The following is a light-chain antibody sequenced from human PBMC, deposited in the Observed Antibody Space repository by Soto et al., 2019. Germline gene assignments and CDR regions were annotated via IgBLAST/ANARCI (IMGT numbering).Light chain of an antibody. CDR2: AAS. V-gene: IGKV1-9*01. Sequence: DNQLTQSPSFLSASVGDRVTITCRASQGISSYLAWYQQKPGKAPKLLIYAASTLQSGVPSRFSGSGSGTXXTLTISSLQPEDFATYYCQQLNSYPRATFGQGTRLEIK. CDR1: QGISSY. CDR3: QQLNSYPRAT. J-gene: IGKJ5*01.